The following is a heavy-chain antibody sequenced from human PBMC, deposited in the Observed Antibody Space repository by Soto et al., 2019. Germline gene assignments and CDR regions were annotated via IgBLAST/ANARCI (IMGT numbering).Heavy chain of an antibody. J-gene: IGHJ6*03. V-gene: IGHV3-23*01. CDR1: GFIFSSYA. D-gene: IGHD3-16*01. CDR3: AKRGGDYDSRYHYYMDV. CDR2: IRGSGSSA. Sequence: EVQVLESGGGLVQPGGSLRLSCAASGFIFSSYAMNWVRQSPGKGLEWVGSIRGSGSSAYYPDSVEGRFTISRDNSKNTLYLQMNSLRAEDTAVYYCAKRGGDYDSRYHYYMDVWGKGTTVTVSS.